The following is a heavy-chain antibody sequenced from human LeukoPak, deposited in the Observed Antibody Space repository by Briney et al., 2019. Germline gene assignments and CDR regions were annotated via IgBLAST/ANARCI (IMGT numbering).Heavy chain of an antibody. CDR3: AREGATPNNWFDP. V-gene: IGHV3-11*06. Sequence: KPGGSLRLSCAASGSTFSDYYMSWIRQAPGKGLEWVSYISSSSSYTNYADSVKGRFTISRDNAKNSLYLQMNSLRAEDTAVYYCAREGATPNNWFDPWGQGTLVTVSS. CDR1: GSTFSDYY. J-gene: IGHJ5*02. D-gene: IGHD5-12*01. CDR2: ISSSSSYT.